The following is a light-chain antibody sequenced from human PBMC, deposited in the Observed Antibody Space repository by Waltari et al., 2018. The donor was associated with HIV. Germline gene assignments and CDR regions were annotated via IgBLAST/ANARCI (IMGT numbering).Light chain of an antibody. CDR2: YPS. CDR1: QNIGST. Sequence: EIVLTQSPDFQSVTPKETVTITCRASQNIGSTLHWYQQKPDQSPKLVIKYPSRSFSGVPSRFSGSGSGTDFSLTISRLEAEDAATYFCHQSSSLPHTFGQGTKLEIK. CDR3: HQSSSLPHT. V-gene: IGKV6-21*01. J-gene: IGKJ2*01.